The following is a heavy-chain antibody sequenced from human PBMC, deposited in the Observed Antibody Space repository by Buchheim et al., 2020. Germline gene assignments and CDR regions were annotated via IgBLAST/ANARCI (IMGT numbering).Heavy chain of an antibody. Sequence: QVQLQQWGAGLLKPSETLSLTCAVYGGSFSGYYWSWIRQPPGKGLEWIGEINHSGSTKYNPSLKSRVTISVDTSQNQFSLKLSSVTAADTAVYYCAILRITMVRGVIRRPGMDVWGQGTT. D-gene: IGHD3-10*01. CDR1: GGSFSGYY. CDR2: INHSGST. V-gene: IGHV4-34*01. J-gene: IGHJ6*02. CDR3: AILRITMVRGVIRRPGMDV.